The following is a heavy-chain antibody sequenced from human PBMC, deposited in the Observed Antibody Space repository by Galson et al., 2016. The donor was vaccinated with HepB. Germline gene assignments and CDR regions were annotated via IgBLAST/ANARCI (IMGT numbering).Heavy chain of an antibody. Sequence: SCKASGGTFTNYAINWVRQAPGQGLEWMGRIIPILDIANYAQKFQGRVTITADKSTSTAYMELSSLRSEDTAVYYCARDLIQLERRFIHHDAFDIWGQGTMVTVSS. CDR1: GGTFTNYA. CDR3: ARDLIQLERRFIHHDAFDI. D-gene: IGHD1-1*01. J-gene: IGHJ3*02. V-gene: IGHV1-69*04. CDR2: IIPILDIA.